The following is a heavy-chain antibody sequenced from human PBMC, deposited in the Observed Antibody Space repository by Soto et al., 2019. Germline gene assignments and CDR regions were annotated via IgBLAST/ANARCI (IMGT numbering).Heavy chain of an antibody. CDR2: ISASAGST. V-gene: IGHV3-23*01. CDR3: ARTQIDHFIRWFDP. D-gene: IGHD3-9*01. CDR1: GFTFSNYA. J-gene: IGHJ5*02. Sequence: EVQLLESGGGLVQPGGSLRLSCAASGFTFSNYAISWVRQAPGKGLEWVSAISASAGSTYYADSVKGRFTISRDNSKNTLYLKMNSLRAGDTAVYYCARTQIDHFIRWFDPWGQGTLVTVSS.